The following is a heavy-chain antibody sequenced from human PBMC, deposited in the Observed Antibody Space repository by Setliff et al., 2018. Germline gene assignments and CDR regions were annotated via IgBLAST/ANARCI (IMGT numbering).Heavy chain of an antibody. CDR3: ARMSTSGPHYDY. CDR2: IHAGSSNT. V-gene: IGHV1-3*01. J-gene: IGHJ4*02. Sequence: ASVKVSCKASGNSFSSNAFHWVRQAPGQTLEWMGWIHAGSSNTLYSQRFQDRITISRDTSATTVHMELSSLRSDDTAVYYCARMSTSGPHYDYWGQGTLVTVSS. CDR1: GNSFSSNA. D-gene: IGHD2-8*02.